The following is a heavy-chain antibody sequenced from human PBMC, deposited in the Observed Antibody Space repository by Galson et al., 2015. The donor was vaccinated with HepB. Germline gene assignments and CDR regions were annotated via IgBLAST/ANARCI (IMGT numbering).Heavy chain of an antibody. D-gene: IGHD3-10*01. CDR1: GFTFSDYY. V-gene: IGHV3-11*06. CDR3: ARGDYYGSGNYEGDY. J-gene: IGHJ4*02. CDR2: ISKSSTYT. Sequence: SLRLSCAASGFTFSDYYMSWIRQAPGKGLEWVSHISKSSTYTNYADSVKGRFTISRDNANKSLYLRVNSLRAEDTAVYYSARGDYYGSGNYEGDYWGQGTLVTVSS.